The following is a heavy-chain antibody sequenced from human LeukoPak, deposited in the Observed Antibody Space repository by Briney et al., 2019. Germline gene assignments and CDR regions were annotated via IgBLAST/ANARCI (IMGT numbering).Heavy chain of an antibody. J-gene: IGHJ4*02. Sequence: GGSLRLSRAASGLTVSRNYMSWVRQAPGKGLESVSVIYSGGSTYYADSVKGRFTISRDNAKNSLYLQMNSLRAEDTAVYYCARDRRYGDYDYWGQGTLVTVSS. D-gene: IGHD4-17*01. CDR3: ARDRRYGDYDY. CDR2: IYSGGST. CDR1: GLTVSRNY. V-gene: IGHV3-53*01.